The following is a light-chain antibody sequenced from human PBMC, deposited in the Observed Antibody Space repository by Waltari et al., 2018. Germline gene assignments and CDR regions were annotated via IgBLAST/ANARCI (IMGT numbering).Light chain of an antibody. Sequence: QSALTQPASVSGSPGQSIPISCTGTSSDVGGYNYFSWYQQHPGKAPKLMIYDVSKRPSGVSNRFSGSKSGNTASLTISGLQAEDEADYYCSSYTSSGTRVFGGGTKLTVL. V-gene: IGLV2-14*01. CDR2: DVS. J-gene: IGLJ3*02. CDR1: SSDVGGYNY. CDR3: SSYTSSGTRV.